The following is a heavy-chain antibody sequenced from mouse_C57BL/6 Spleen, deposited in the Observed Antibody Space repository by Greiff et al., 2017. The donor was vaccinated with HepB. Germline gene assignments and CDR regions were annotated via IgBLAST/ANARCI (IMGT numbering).Heavy chain of an antibody. CDR1: GFSLTSYG. CDR2: IWSDGST. D-gene: IGHD1-1*01. J-gene: IGHJ4*01. V-gene: IGHV2-6-1*01. CDR3: ARHNYYGSSYAMDY. Sequence: VKLMESGPGLVAPSQSLSITCTVSGFSLTSYGVHWVRQPPGKGLEWLVVIWSDGSTTYNSALKSRLSISKDNSKSQVFLKMNSLQTDDTAIYYCARHNYYGSSYAMDYWGQGTSVTVSS.